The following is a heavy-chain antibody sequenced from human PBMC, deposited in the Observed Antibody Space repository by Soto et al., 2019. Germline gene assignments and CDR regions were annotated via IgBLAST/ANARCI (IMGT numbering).Heavy chain of an antibody. J-gene: IGHJ4*02. V-gene: IGHV4-34*01. CDR2: INHSGST. Sequence: PSETLSLTCAVYGGSFSGYYWSWIRQPPGKGLEWIGEINHSGSTNYNPSLKSRVTISVDTSKNQFSLKLSSVTAADTAVYYCARGIPNSIAAITIDYWGQGTLVTVSS. D-gene: IGHD6-13*01. CDR1: GGSFSGYY. CDR3: ARGIPNSIAAITIDY.